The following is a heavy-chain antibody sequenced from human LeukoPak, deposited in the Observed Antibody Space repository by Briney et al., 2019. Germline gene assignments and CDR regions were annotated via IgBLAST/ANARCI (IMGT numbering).Heavy chain of an antibody. CDR2: IYHSGST. V-gene: IGHV4-30-2*01. J-gene: IGHJ5*02. Sequence: SQTLSLTCTVSGGSISSGGYYWSWIRQPPGKGLEWIGYIYHSGSTYYNPSLKSRVTISVDRSKNQFSLKLSSVTAADTAVYYCARGEGYCSSTSCYTFNWFDPWGQGTLVTVSS. CDR3: ARGEGYCSSTSCYTFNWFDP. D-gene: IGHD2-2*02. CDR1: GGSISSGGYY.